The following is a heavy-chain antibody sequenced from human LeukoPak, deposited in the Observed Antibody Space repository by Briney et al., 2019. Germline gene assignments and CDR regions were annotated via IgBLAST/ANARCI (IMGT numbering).Heavy chain of an antibody. CDR1: VGTFSSYA. CDR2: IIPIFGTA. D-gene: IGHD3-22*01. Sequence: SVTVSCTASVGTFSSYAISWVRQAPAQGLEWMGGIIPIFGTANYAQKFQGRLTITTDESTSTAYMELSSLRSEDTAVYYCAIRHYYDSSGYYVGFDPWGQGTLVTVSS. CDR3: AIRHYYDSSGYYVGFDP. J-gene: IGHJ5*02. V-gene: IGHV1-69*05.